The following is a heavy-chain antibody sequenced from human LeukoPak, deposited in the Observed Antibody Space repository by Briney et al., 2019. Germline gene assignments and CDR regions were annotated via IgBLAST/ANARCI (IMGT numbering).Heavy chain of an antibody. CDR2: ISSSSTYI. Sequence: GVSLRLSCAASGFTFSDYSMNWVRQAPGKGLEWVSSISSSSTYIYYADSVKGRFTISRDNAKNSLYLQMNSLRAEDTAVYYCARVRQRLVAGGMDVWGQGTTDTVPS. D-gene: IGHD6-13*01. J-gene: IGHJ6*02. CDR3: ARVRQRLVAGGMDV. V-gene: IGHV3-21*01. CDR1: GFTFSDYS.